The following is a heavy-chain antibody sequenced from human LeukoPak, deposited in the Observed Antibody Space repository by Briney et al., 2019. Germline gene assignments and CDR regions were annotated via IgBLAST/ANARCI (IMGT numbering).Heavy chain of an antibody. J-gene: IGHJ5*02. CDR2: ISYDGSNK. CDR3: ATYYYGSGSYYNRNWFDP. Sequence: GGSLRLSCAASGFTFSGYGMHWVRQAPGKRLEWVAVISYDGSNKYYADSVKGRFTISRDNSKNTLYLQMNSLRAEDTAVYYCATYYYGSGSYYNRNWFDPWGQGTLVTVSS. D-gene: IGHD3-10*01. CDR1: GFTFSGYG. V-gene: IGHV3-30*03.